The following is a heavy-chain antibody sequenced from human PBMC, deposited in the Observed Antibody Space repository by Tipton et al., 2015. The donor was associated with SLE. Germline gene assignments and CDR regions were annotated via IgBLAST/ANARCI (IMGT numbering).Heavy chain of an antibody. Sequence: TLSLTCTVSGGSISSGDYYWSWIRQPPGKGLEWIGYIYYSGSTYYNPSPKSRVTISVDTSKNQFSLKLSSVTAADTAVYYCARDEKGTTVPRDAFDIWGQGTMVTVSS. CDR2: IYYSGST. J-gene: IGHJ3*02. CDR3: ARDEKGTTVPRDAFDI. D-gene: IGHD4-17*01. V-gene: IGHV4-30-4*01. CDR1: GGSISSGDYY.